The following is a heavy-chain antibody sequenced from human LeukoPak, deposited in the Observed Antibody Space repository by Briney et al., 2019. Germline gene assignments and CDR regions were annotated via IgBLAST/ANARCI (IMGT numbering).Heavy chain of an antibody. CDR3: ARAGAAAGRGYYYCYMDV. Sequence: QPGGSLRLSCAASGFTFSSYEMNWVRQAPGKGLEWVSYISSSGSTIYYADSVKGRFTISRDNAKNSLYLQMNSLRAEDTAVYYCARAGAAAGRGYYYCYMDVWGKGTTVTVSS. CDR2: ISSSGSTI. D-gene: IGHD6-13*01. J-gene: IGHJ6*03. V-gene: IGHV3-48*03. CDR1: GFTFSSYE.